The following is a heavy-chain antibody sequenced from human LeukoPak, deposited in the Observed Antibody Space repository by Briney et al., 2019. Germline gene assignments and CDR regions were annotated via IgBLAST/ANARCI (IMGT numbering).Heavy chain of an antibody. V-gene: IGHV3-23*01. CDR1: GSTFSSYA. Sequence: GGSLRLSCAASGSTFSSYAMSWVRQAPGKGLEWVSAISGSSGSTYYADSVKGRFTISRDNSKNTLYLQMNSLRAEDTAVYYCAKYCSSTSCQDYWGQGTLVTVSS. D-gene: IGHD2-2*01. CDR3: AKYCSSTSCQDY. CDR2: ISGSSGST. J-gene: IGHJ4*02.